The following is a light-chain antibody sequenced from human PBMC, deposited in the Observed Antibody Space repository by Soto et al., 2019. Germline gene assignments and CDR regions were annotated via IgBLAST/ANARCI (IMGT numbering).Light chain of an antibody. V-gene: IGKV4-1*01. CDR2: WAS. CDR3: QQYYSTPPT. Sequence: DIVMTQSPDSLAVSLGERATINCKSSQSVLYSSNNKNYLAWYQQKPGQPPKLLIYWASTRESGVPDRFSGSGSGTDFTLTISSLQAEDGVVYYCQQYYSTPPTFGGGTKVEIK. J-gene: IGKJ4*01. CDR1: QSVLYSSNNKNY.